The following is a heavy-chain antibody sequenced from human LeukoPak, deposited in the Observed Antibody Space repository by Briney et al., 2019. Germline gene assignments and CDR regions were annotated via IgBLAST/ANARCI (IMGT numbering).Heavy chain of an antibody. CDR3: ARDNRVAVFAFDI. J-gene: IGHJ3*02. V-gene: IGHV1-8*01. D-gene: IGHD6-19*01. Sequence: ASVKVSCKASGYTFTSYDINWVRRATGQGLEWMGWMDPNSGNTGYAQKFQGRVTMTRSTSISTAYMELSSLRAEDTAVYYCARDNRVAVFAFDIWGQGTMVTVSS. CDR1: GYTFTSYD. CDR2: MDPNSGNT.